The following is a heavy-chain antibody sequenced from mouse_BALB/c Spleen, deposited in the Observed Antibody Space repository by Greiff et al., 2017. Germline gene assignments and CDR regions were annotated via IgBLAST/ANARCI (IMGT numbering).Heavy chain of an antibody. CDR1: GFNIKDTY. CDR2: IEPANGNT. D-gene: IGHD1-1*01. Sequence: EVQLQQSGAELVKPGASVKLSCTASGFNIKDTYMHWVKQRPEQGLEWIGRIEPANGNTKYDPKFQGKATITADTSSNTAYLQLSSLTSEDTAVYYCAHYYGSSYDWYFDVWGAGTTVTVSS. J-gene: IGHJ1*01. CDR3: AHYYGSSYDWYFDV. V-gene: IGHV14-3*02.